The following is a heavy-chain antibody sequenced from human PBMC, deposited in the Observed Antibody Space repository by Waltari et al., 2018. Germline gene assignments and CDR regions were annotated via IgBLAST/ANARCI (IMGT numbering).Heavy chain of an antibody. V-gene: IGHV1-69*15. Sequence: QVQLVQSGAEVKKPGSSVKVSCQAPGGTFGSYAISWVRLAPGQGLGWMGRIIPIFGTANYAQKFQGRVTITADESTSTAYMELSSMRSEDTAVYYCARVLLWFGAYYYGMDVWGQGTTVTVSS. CDR3: ARVLLWFGAYYYGMDV. CDR1: GGTFGSYA. D-gene: IGHD3-10*01. J-gene: IGHJ6*02. CDR2: IIPIFGTA.